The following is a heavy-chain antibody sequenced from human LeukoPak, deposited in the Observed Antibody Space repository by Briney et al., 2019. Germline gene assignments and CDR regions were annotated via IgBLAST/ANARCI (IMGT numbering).Heavy chain of an antibody. CDR1: GYTFTGYY. Sequence: ASVKVSCKASGYTFTGYYKHWVRQAPGQGLEWMGWINPNSGGTNYAQKFQGRVTMTRGTSISTAYMELSRLRSDDTAVYYCARDDRLLWFGELLLPGDYWGQGTLVTVSS. V-gene: IGHV1-2*02. D-gene: IGHD3-10*01. CDR2: INPNSGGT. CDR3: ARDDRLLWFGELLLPGDY. J-gene: IGHJ4*02.